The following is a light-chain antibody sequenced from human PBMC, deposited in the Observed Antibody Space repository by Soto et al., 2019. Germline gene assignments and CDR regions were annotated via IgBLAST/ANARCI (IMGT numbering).Light chain of an antibody. J-gene: IGKJ1*01. CDR2: GAS. CDR1: QSVSSSY. CDR3: QQYGNSPWT. Sequence: EIVLTQSPGTLSVSPGERATISCRASQSVSSSYLAWYQQKPGQAPRLLIYGASSRATGIPDRFSGSGSGTDFTLTISRLEPEDFAVYYCQQYGNSPWTFGQGTKVEIK. V-gene: IGKV3-20*01.